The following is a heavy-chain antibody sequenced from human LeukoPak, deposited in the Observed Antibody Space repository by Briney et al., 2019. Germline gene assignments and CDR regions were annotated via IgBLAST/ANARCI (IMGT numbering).Heavy chain of an antibody. CDR3: ARGNYYDSSGYYRFDP. V-gene: IGHV4-31*11. D-gene: IGHD3-22*01. Sequence: SPTLSLTCAVYGGSFSGYYWSWIRQHPGKGLEWIGYIYYSGSTYYNPSLKSRVTISVDTSKNQFSLKLSSVTAADTAVYYCARGNYYDSSGYYRFDPWGQGTLVTVSS. CDR1: GGSFSGYY. CDR2: IYYSGST. J-gene: IGHJ5*02.